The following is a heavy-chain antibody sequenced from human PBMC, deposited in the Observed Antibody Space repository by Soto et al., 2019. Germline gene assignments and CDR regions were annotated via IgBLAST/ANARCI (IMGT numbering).Heavy chain of an antibody. V-gene: IGHV4-59*08. D-gene: IGHD1-26*01. Sequence: SETLSLTCSVSGGTISSCYCSGIRQPPGKGLEWIGYIYYSGSTNCNPSLKSRVTISVDTSKNQFSLKLSSVTAADTAVYYCARRYGSAIDYWGQGTLVTVS. CDR2: IYYSGST. J-gene: IGHJ4*02. CDR3: ARRYGSAIDY. CDR1: GGTISSCY.